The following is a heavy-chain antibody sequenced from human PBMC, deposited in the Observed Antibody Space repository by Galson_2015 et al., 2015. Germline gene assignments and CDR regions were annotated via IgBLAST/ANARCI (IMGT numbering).Heavy chain of an antibody. CDR2: IWYDGSNK. CDR3: ARDERAVAETPFY. CDR1: GFTFSNYV. V-gene: IGHV3-33*08. D-gene: IGHD6-19*01. Sequence: SLRLSCAASGFTFSNYVMHWVRQAPGKGLEWVAVIWYDGSNKYYADSVKGRFTISRDNSKNTLYLQMNSLRPEDTAVYYCARDERAVAETPFYWGQGTLVTVSS. J-gene: IGHJ4*02.